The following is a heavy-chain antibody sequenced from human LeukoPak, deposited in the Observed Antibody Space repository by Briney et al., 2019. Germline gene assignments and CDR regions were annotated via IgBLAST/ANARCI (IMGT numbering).Heavy chain of an antibody. V-gene: IGHV4-34*01. J-gene: IGHJ6*03. D-gene: IGHD6-19*01. CDR2: IDHSGST. CDR3: ARRPSPYSSGRQPGRYYYYYYMDV. CDR1: GGSLSGYY. Sequence: PSETLSLTCAVYGGSLSGYYWSWIRQPPGKGLEWIGEIDHSGSTNYNPSLKSRVTISVDTSKNPFSLKLNPATAADTAVYYCARRPSPYSSGRQPGRYYYYYYMDVWGKGTTVTVSS.